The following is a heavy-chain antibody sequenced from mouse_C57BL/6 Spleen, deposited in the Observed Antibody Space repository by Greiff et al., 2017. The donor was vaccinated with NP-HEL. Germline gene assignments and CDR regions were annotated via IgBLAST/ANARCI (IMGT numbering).Heavy chain of an antibody. J-gene: IGHJ3*01. D-gene: IGHD2-3*01. Sequence: QVQLQQPGAELVRPGSSVKLSCKASGYTFTSYWMHWVKQRPIQGLEWIGNIDPSDSATHYNQKFKDKATLTVDKSSSTAYMQLSSLTSEDSAVDYCARGEIYDGYPWFAYWGQGTLVTVSA. CDR1: GYTFTSYW. V-gene: IGHV1-52*01. CDR3: ARGEIYDGYPWFAY. CDR2: IDPSDSAT.